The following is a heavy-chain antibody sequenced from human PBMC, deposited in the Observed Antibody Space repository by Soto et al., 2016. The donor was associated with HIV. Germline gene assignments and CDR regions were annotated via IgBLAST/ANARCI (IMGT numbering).Heavy chain of an antibody. J-gene: IGHJ4*02. D-gene: IGHD4-4*01. CDR1: GFTFNSFG. CDR2: IWYDGSNK. Sequence: VQLVESGGGVVQPGRSLRLSCAASGFTFNSFGMHWVRQAPGKGLEWVTFIWYDGSNKYYADSVKGRFTISRDNSKNTLYLQMNSLTGXDTGVYYCAEDGNHNSNYHFESWGQGTLVTVSS. V-gene: IGHV3-30*02. CDR3: AEDGNHNSNYHFES.